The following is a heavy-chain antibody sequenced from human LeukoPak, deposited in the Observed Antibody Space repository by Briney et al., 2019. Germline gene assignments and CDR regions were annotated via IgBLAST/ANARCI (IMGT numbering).Heavy chain of an antibody. J-gene: IGHJ4*02. D-gene: IGHD1-26*01. CDR2: IYTSGST. CDR3: ARDLSSGSYYQTYFDY. CDR1: GGSISSYY. V-gene: IGHV4-4*07. Sequence: PSETLSLTCTVSGGSISSYYWSWIRQPAGKGLEWIGRIYTSGSTNYNPSLKSRVTMSVDTSKNQFSLKLSSVTAADTAVYYCARDLSSGSYYQTYFDYWGQGTLVTVSS.